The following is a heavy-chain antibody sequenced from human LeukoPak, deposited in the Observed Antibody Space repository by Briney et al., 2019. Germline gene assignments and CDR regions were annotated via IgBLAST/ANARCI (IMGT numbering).Heavy chain of an antibody. CDR1: GGSFSGYY. V-gene: IGHV4-34*01. CDR2: INHSGST. D-gene: IGHD4-17*01. Sequence: PSETLSLTCAVYGGSFSGYYWSWIRQPPGKGLEWIGEINHSGSTNYNPSLKSRVTISVDTSKNQFSLKLSSVTAADTAVYYCARVNYGDCFRWFDPWGQGTLVTVSS. J-gene: IGHJ5*02. CDR3: ARVNYGDCFRWFDP.